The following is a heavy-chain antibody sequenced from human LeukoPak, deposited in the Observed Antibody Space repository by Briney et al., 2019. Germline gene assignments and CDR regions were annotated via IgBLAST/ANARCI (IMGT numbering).Heavy chain of an antibody. CDR3: ARDVGSSWSNDAFDI. CDR1: GFTFNDHY. Sequence: GGSLRLSCATSGFTFNDHYLGWVRQAPGKGLEWVSSISSSSYIYYADSVKGRFTISRDNAKNSLYLQMNSLRAEDTAVYYCARDVGSSWSNDAFDIWGQGTMVTVSS. CDR2: ISSSSYI. D-gene: IGHD6-13*01. V-gene: IGHV3-69-1*01. J-gene: IGHJ3*02.